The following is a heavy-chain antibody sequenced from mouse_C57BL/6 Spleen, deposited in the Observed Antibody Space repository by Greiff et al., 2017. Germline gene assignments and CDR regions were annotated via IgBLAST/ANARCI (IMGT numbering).Heavy chain of an antibody. J-gene: IGHJ3*01. D-gene: IGHD2-3*01. Sequence: QVQLPQSGTGLVKPGASVKLSCKASGYTFPRYWMHWVKQRPGQGLEWIGNIYPSNGGTNYNEKFKSKATLTVDKSSSTAYMQLSSLTSEDSAVYYCATPYDGYFTWFAYWGQGTLVTVSA. CDR1: GYTFPRYW. V-gene: IGHV1-53*01. CDR2: IYPSNGGT. CDR3: ATPYDGYFTWFAY.